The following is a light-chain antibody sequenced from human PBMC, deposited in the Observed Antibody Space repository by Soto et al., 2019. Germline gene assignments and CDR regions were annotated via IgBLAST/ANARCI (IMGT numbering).Light chain of an antibody. CDR1: NSNMGRNY. CDR2: RND. CDR3: AVWDNSLNGVA. J-gene: IGLJ2*01. V-gene: IGLV1-47*01. Sequence: QSVLTQTPSASGTPGQSVTISCSGSNSNMGRNYVYWDQQVPGTAPKLLMYRNDVRPSGVPDRFTGSKSGTSASLAISGLRSEDEADYYCAVWDNSLNGVAFGGGTKLTVL.